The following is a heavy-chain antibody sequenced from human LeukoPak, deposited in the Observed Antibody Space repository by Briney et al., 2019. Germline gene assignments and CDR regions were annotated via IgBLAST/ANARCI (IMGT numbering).Heavy chain of an antibody. Sequence: GGSLRLSCAASGFTFSTYAMSWVRQAPGKGLEWVSAIRSSGGDTFYADSVKGRFSFSRDNSRNTLYLQMSSLRAEDTAVYYCAKKYGTGSYYFDYWGQGTLVTVSS. CDR2: IRSSGGDT. V-gene: IGHV3-23*01. CDR1: GFTFSTYA. J-gene: IGHJ4*02. CDR3: AKKYGTGSYYFDY. D-gene: IGHD3-10*01.